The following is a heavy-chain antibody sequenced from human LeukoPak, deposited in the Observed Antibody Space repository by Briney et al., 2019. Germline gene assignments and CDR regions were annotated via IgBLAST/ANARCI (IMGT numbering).Heavy chain of an antibody. D-gene: IGHD3-22*01. CDR1: GFTFSSYA. J-gene: IGHJ4*02. Sequence: GGSLTLSCAASGFTFSSYALSWVRQAPGKGLEWVSDISGSGGSKYYADSVKGRFTIYRDNSKNTLYLRMNSLRAEDTAVYYCAKGVESYDSSGLFDYWGQGTLVTVSS. CDR3: AKGVESYDSSGLFDY. CDR2: ISGSGGSK. V-gene: IGHV3-23*01.